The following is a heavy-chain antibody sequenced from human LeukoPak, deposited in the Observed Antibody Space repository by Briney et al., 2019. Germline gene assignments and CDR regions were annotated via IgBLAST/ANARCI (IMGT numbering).Heavy chain of an antibody. Sequence: GGSLRLSCTPSGFTFSNYAMSWVRQAPGTGLEWFSAITDSGGDTYHSDSVKGRFIISRDNSKNSLYLHMNSLRAEDTAVYHCAKGSSASRPYYFDYWGQGTLVTVSS. CDR2: ITDSGGDT. CDR3: AKGSSASRPYYFDY. D-gene: IGHD2-2*01. V-gene: IGHV3-23*01. CDR1: GFTFSNYA. J-gene: IGHJ4*02.